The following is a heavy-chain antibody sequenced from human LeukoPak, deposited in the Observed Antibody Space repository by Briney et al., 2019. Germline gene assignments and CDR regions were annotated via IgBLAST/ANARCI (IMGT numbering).Heavy chain of an antibody. J-gene: IGHJ5*02. CDR2: IYHSGST. CDR1: GGSISSSNW. D-gene: IGHD4-17*01. V-gene: IGHV4-4*02. CDR3: ARYDYGDCWFDP. Sequence: SGTLSLTCAVSGGSISSSNWWNWVRQPPGKGLEWIGEIYHSGSTNYNPSLRSRVTISVDTSKNQFSLKLSSVTAADTALYYCARYDYGDCWFDPWGQGTLVTVSS.